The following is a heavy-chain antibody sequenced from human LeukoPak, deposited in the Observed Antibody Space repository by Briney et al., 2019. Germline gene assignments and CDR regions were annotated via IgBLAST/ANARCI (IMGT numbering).Heavy chain of an antibody. D-gene: IGHD7-27*01. J-gene: IGHJ4*02. CDR3: ARDSNWGFDY. CDR2: TRYRSKWYS. Sequence: SQTLSVTCAISGDSVSTNSVAWNWIRQSPSGGLEWLGKTRYRSKWYSDYAVSVKSRITINPDTSKNQFSLQLNSVTPEDTAVYYCARDSNWGFDYWGQGTLVTVSS. CDR1: GDSVSTNSVA. V-gene: IGHV6-1*01.